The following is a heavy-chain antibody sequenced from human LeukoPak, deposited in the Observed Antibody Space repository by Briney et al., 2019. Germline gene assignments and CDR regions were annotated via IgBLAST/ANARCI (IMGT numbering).Heavy chain of an antibody. CDR3: ARDWGELRGFDY. CDR1: GHTFTSYG. Sequence: ASVKVSCKASGHTFTSYGISWVRQAPGQGLEWMGWITTYNGNTNYAQNLQGRVTMTTDTSTSTAYMELRSLRSEDTAVYYCARDWGELRGFDYWGQGTLVTVSS. D-gene: IGHD1-26*01. J-gene: IGHJ4*02. V-gene: IGHV1-18*01. CDR2: ITTYNGNT.